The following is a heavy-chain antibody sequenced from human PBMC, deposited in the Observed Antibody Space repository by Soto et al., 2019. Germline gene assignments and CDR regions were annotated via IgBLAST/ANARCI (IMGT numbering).Heavy chain of an antibody. V-gene: IGHV4-4*08. Sequence: SETLSLPCTVSGGSISSYYCSWIRQPQGKGLEWIGYFYSSGSTNYNPSLKSRLTITKDTSKNQVVLTMTNMDPVDTATYYCAHRALYSGSYWDGGYFDYRGQRNLVTGSS. CDR3: AHRALYSGSYWDGGYFDY. CDR1: GGSISSYY. J-gene: IGHJ4*02. CDR2: FYSSGST. D-gene: IGHD1-26*01.